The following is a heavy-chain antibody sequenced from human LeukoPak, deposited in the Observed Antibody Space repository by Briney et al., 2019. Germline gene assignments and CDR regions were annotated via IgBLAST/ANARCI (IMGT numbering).Heavy chain of an antibody. V-gene: IGHV4-59*01. CDR1: GGSISSYY. Sequence: PSETLSLTCTVSGGSISSYYWSWIRQPPGKGLEWIGYIYYSGSTNYNPSLKSRVTISVDTSKNQFSLKLSSVTAADTAVYYCARYEADNIDPWGQGTLVTVSS. CDR2: IYYSGST. CDR3: ARYEADNIDP. J-gene: IGHJ5*02. D-gene: IGHD2/OR15-2a*01.